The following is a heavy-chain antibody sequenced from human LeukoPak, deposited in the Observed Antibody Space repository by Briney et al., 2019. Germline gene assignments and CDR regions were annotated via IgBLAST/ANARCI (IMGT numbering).Heavy chain of an antibody. D-gene: IGHD3-22*01. CDR2: ISYDGSNK. J-gene: IGHJ5*02. Sequence: PGRSLRLSCAASGFTFSSYAMHWVRQAPGKGLEWVAVISYDGSNKYYADSVKGRFTISRDNAKNTVYLQMNSLRAEDTAVYYCARVLSGSWDWFDPWGQGTLVTVSS. V-gene: IGHV3-30*04. CDR1: GFTFSSYA. CDR3: ARVLSGSWDWFDP.